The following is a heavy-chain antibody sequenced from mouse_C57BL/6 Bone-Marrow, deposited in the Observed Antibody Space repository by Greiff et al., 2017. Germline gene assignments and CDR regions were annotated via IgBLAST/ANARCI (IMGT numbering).Heavy chain of an antibody. CDR3: ARGTYYSNYPLAY. V-gene: IGHV1-72*01. CDR1: GYTFTSYW. D-gene: IGHD2-5*01. CDR2: IDPNSGGT. J-gene: IGHJ3*01. Sequence: QVQLKESGAELVKPGASVTLSCKASGYTFTSYWMHWVKQRPGRGLEWIGRIDPNSGGTKYNEKFKSKATLTVDKPSSTAYMQLSSLTSEDSAVYYCARGTYYSNYPLAYWGQGTLVTVSA.